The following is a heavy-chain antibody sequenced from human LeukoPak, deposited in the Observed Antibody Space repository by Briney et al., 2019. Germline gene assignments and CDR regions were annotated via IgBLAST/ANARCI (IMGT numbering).Heavy chain of an antibody. CDR3: ARDKQQLVY. D-gene: IGHD6-13*01. J-gene: IGHJ4*02. V-gene: IGHV3-30-3*01. CDR2: ISYDGSNK. CDR1: GFTFSSYA. Sequence: GRSLRLSCAASGFTFSSYAMHWVRQAPGKGLEWVAVISYDGSNKYYADSVKGRFTTSRDNSKNTLYLQMNSLRAEDTAVYYCARDKQQLVYWGQGTLVTVSS.